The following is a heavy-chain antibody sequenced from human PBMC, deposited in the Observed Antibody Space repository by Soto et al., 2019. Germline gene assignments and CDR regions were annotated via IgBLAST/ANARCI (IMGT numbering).Heavy chain of an antibody. Sequence: GASVKVSCKXSGFTFTSSAVQWVRQARGQRLEWIGWIVVGSGNTNYAQKFQERVTITRDMSTSTAYMELSSLRSEDTAVYYCAALIVDTDAFDIWGQGTMVTVSS. CDR3: AALIVDTDAFDI. D-gene: IGHD5-18*01. J-gene: IGHJ3*02. V-gene: IGHV1-58*01. CDR2: IVVGSGNT. CDR1: GFTFTSSA.